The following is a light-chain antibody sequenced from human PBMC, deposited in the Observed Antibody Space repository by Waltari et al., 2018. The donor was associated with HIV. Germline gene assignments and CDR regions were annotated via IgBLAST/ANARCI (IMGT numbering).Light chain of an antibody. CDR2: EDS. CDR1: KLEAKY. Sequence: SYEATQPPSVSVSPGQRVGMSCSGDKLEAKYACWFRQRPGQSPVLIVYEDSKRPSGIPERFSGSNSGNTATLTIRGTQVSDEADYYCAAWDANAVVFGGGTKLTV. CDR3: AAWDANAVV. J-gene: IGLJ2*01. V-gene: IGLV3-1*01.